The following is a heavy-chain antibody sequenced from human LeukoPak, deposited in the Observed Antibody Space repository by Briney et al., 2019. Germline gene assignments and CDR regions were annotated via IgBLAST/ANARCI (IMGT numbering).Heavy chain of an antibody. CDR2: ISYVGTT. CDR1: GGSITTIPYN. Sequence: KPSETLSLTCTVSGGSITTIPYNWGWIRQPPGKGLEWIGIISYVGTTYYEPSLKSRVTMSIDTSKNQFSLNLNSATAADTAVYYCARHPTGYPNWFDSWGQGTLVIVSS. V-gene: IGHV4-39*01. D-gene: IGHD3-9*01. CDR3: ARHPTGYPNWFDS. J-gene: IGHJ5*01.